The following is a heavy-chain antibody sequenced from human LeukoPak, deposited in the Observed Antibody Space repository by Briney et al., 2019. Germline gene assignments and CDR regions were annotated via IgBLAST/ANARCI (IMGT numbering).Heavy chain of an antibody. CDR3: ARSPRENHGGNSCVWFDP. CDR2: IYHSGST. J-gene: IGHJ5*02. V-gene: IGHV4-38-2*02. D-gene: IGHD4-23*01. CDR1: GYSISGGYY. Sequence: SETLSLTCTVSGYSISGGYYWGWIRQPPGKGLEWIGSIYHSGSTYYNPSLKSRVTISVDTSKNQFSLKLSSVTAADTAVYYCARSPRENHGGNSCVWFDPWGQGTLVTVSS.